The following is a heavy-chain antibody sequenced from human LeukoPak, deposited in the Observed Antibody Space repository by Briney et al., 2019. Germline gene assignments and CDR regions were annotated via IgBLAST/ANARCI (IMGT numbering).Heavy chain of an antibody. Sequence: PGGSLRLSCAASGFTFSAYEMNWVRQAPGKGLEWVSYIGSSGSTIYYADSVKGRFTISRDHAKNSLSLQMNSLRAEDTAVYYCAKWGGYYYYYYMDVWGKGTTVTVSS. D-gene: IGHD2-15*01. V-gene: IGHV3-48*03. J-gene: IGHJ6*03. CDR1: GFTFSAYE. CDR3: AKWGGYYYYYYMDV. CDR2: IGSSGSTI.